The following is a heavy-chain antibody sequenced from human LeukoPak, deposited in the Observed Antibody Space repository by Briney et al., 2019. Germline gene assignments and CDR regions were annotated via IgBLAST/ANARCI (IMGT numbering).Heavy chain of an antibody. D-gene: IGHD5-18*01. J-gene: IGHJ4*02. V-gene: IGHV3-11*01. CDR3: ANGYSYVRSY. CDR2: MSSSGSII. CDR1: GFTFIDYY. Sequence: GGSLRLSGAASGFTFIDYYISWIRQAPGKGLDWVSYMSSSGSIIWYADSVKGRFTISRDNAKNSLYLQMNSLRAEDTAVYYCANGYSYVRSYWGQGTLVTVSS.